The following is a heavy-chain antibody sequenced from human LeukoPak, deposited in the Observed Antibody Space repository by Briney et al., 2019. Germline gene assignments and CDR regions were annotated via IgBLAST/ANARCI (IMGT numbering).Heavy chain of an antibody. CDR1: GFILSDNY. V-gene: IGHV3-53*01. CDR2: LYSGGWT. D-gene: IGHD6-13*01. J-gene: IGHJ4*02. CDR3: ARGTAQLAAAGLLDS. Sequence: GGSLRLSCTASGFILSDNYMNWVRQAPVKGLEWVSVLYSGGWTNYADSVKGRFTISRDNSKNTLYLQMNSLRAEDTAVYFCARGTAQLAAAGLLDSWGQGTLVTVSS.